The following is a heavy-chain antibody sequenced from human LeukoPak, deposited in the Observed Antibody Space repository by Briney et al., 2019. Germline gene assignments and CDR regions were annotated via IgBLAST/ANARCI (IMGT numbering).Heavy chain of an antibody. V-gene: IGHV4-59*01. J-gene: IGHJ6*02. Sequence: SETLSLTCTVSGGSTSSDYWNWIRQPPGKGLEWIGYIYYSGSTNYNPSLKSRVTISVDTSKNQFSLKLSSVTAAGTAVYYCARLYCSSTSCYKNYYYGMDVWGQGTTVTVSS. CDR3: ARLYCSSTSCYKNYYYGMDV. CDR1: GGSTSSDY. D-gene: IGHD2-2*02. CDR2: IYYSGST.